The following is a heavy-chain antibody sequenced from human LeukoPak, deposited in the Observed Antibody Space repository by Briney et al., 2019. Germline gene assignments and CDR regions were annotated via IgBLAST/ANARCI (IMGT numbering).Heavy chain of an antibody. Sequence: GGSLRLSCAASGFTFSDYYMSWIRQAPGKGLEWISYITSSSSDTNYADSVKGRFTISRDNAKKSLYLQMNSLRTEDTAVYYCARDYDILTGYFRGGFDYWGQGTLVTVSS. CDR2: ITSSSSDT. V-gene: IGHV3-11*05. D-gene: IGHD3-9*01. J-gene: IGHJ4*02. CDR3: ARDYDILTGYFRGGFDY. CDR1: GFTFSDYY.